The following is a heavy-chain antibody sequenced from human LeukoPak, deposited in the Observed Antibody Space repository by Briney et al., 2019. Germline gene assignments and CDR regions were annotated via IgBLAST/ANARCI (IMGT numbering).Heavy chain of an antibody. CDR3: ATDGGNHNFDY. V-gene: IGHV1-2*06. CDR2: IILNNGAT. D-gene: IGHD1-14*01. Sequence: GASVKVSCKASGFTFTDYYLHWVRQAPGQGLEGRGRIILNNGATNYAQKFQGRVTLTRDTSISTAYMELSRQTSDDTAVYYCATDGGNHNFDYWGQGTLVTVSS. J-gene: IGHJ4*02. CDR1: GFTFTDYY.